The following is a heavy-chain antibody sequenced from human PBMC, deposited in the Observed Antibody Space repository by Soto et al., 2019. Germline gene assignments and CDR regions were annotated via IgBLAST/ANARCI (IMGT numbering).Heavy chain of an antibody. CDR2: INHSGST. CDR3: ARGRSTSCWGY. D-gene: IGHD2-2*01. J-gene: IGHJ4*02. CDR1: GGSFSGYY. V-gene: IGHV4-34*01. Sequence: QVQLQQWGAGLLKPSETLSLTCAVYGGSFSGYYWSWIRQPPGKGLEWIGEINHSGSTNYNPSLRSRVTISVDTSKNQFSLKLSSVTAADTAVYYCARGRSTSCWGYWGQGTLVTVSS.